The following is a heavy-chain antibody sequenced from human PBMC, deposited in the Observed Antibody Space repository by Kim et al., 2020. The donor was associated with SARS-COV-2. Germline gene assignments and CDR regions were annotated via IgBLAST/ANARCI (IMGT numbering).Heavy chain of an antibody. D-gene: IGHD7-27*01. J-gene: IGHJ4*02. CDR3: VRDLNWGFDY. Sequence: PGGSLRLSCAASALIFSGQPMNWVRQLPGKGLEWISHIRSDNSAITYADSVKGRFTISRDNGKTSLYLQMDSLTDEDTAVYYCVRDLNWGFDYWGQGTLVTVSS. CDR2: IRSDNSAI. CDR1: ALIFSGQP. V-gene: IGHV3-48*02.